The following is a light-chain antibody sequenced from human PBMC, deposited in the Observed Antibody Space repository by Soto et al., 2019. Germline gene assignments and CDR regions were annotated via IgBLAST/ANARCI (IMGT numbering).Light chain of an antibody. J-gene: IGKJ1*01. CDR1: QSVSSN. Sequence: EIVMTQSPATLSVSPGERATLSCRASQSVSSNLAWYQQKPGQAPRLLIYGASTRSTGIPARFSGSGSGTEFTLTISSLQSEDFAVYYCQQDNNWTPATFGQGTKVEI. V-gene: IGKV3-15*01. CDR2: GAS. CDR3: QQDNNWTPAT.